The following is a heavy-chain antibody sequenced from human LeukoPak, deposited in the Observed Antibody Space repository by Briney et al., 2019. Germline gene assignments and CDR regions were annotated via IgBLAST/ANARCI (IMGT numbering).Heavy chain of an antibody. Sequence: PGGSLRLPCAASGFTFTNAWMSWVRQAPGKGLEWVGRIKSSSDGGTIDYAAPVKGRFTISRDDSKNTLYLQMNSLKTEDTAVYYCTTWPARSFDSWGQGTLATVSS. CDR3: TTWPARSFDS. J-gene: IGHJ4*02. V-gene: IGHV3-15*01. D-gene: IGHD5-12*01. CDR2: IKSSSDGGTI. CDR1: GFTFTNAW.